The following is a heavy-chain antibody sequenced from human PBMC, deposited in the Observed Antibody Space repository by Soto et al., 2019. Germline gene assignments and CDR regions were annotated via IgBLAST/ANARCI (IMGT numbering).Heavy chain of an antibody. CDR2: IGTAGDT. V-gene: IGHV3-13*01. D-gene: IGHD3-22*01. CDR1: GVTCSSYD. Sequence: GGSLRLSCASSGVTCSSYDMHWVRQATGKGLEWVSAIGTAGDTYYPGSVKGRFTISRENAKNSLYLQMNSLRAGDTAVYYCARASDSSGYYSKGDAFDIWGQGTMVTVSS. CDR3: ARASDSSGYYSKGDAFDI. J-gene: IGHJ3*02.